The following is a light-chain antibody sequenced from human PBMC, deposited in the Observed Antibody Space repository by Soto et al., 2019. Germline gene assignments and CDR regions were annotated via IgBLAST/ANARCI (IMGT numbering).Light chain of an antibody. CDR3: QQSYCRTYT. CDR2: AAS. CDR1: QSSSSW. Sequence: NRMANSPSTLSSYEGDRVTFACRGSQSSSSWLAWYQQQPGKATKLLIFAASSLQSGVPSWFSGSRSGQDFTLTISILQPEDCVTYCCQQSYCRTYTFGQGTKVDIK. V-gene: IGKV1-39*01. J-gene: IGKJ2*01.